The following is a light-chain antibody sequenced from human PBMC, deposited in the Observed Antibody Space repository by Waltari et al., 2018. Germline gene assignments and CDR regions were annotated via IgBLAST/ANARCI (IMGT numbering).Light chain of an antibody. Sequence: EIVMTQSPGTLSVSPGERATLSCRASRSVNSKLVWYQQKPGQAPRLLINAASTRATGIPARFSGSGSGTEFTLTISSLQAEDVAVYYCQQYYSGPPYTFGQGTKLEIK. CDR3: QQYYSGPPYT. J-gene: IGKJ2*01. V-gene: IGKV3D-15*01. CDR1: RSVNSK. CDR2: AAS.